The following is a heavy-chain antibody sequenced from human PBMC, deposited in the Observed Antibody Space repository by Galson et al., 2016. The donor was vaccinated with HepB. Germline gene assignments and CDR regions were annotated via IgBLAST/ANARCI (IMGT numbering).Heavy chain of an antibody. V-gene: IGHV3-30-3*01. Sequence: SLRLSCAASGFTFDSYALHWVRQAPGKGLEWLALISYDGSKKYYADSVKGRFTISRDNAKNTLYLQMNSLRTEDTATYYCARDPSGITLIVVAMGYYYGLDVWGQGTTVTV. CDR3: ARDPSGITLIVVAMGYYYGLDV. D-gene: IGHD3-22*01. CDR1: GFTFDSYA. CDR2: ISYDGSKK. J-gene: IGHJ6*02.